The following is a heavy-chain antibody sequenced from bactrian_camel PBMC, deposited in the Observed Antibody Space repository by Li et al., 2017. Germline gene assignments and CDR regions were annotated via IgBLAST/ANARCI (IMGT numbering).Heavy chain of an antibody. CDR2: IDDVGSI. J-gene: IGHJ4*01. CDR1: VASFYC. D-gene: IGHD3*01. V-gene: IGHV3S53*01. Sequence: HVQLVESGGGSVQPGGSLRLSCAASVASFYCLGWYRQSPGKEREAVAAIDDVGSISYSNFAKGRFTISRDNAKDTLYLQMNSLKIEDTAVYYCALGSSRQATMTARGKGTQVTVS.